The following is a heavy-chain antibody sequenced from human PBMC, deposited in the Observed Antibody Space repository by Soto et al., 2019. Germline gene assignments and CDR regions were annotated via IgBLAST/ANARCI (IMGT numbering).Heavy chain of an antibody. CDR2: IVPMLGTP. Sequence: QVQLVQSGAEVKEPGSSVRVSCKASGGTFSNFIMNWVRQTPGQGLEWMGGIVPMLGTPTYAEKFKGRVTISATGSASTAYMELTSRRSEDRATCDCATNGTCSTSRSHYTGMDVWGQGTTVTVS. V-gene: IGHV1-69*01. CDR3: ATNGTCSTSRSHYTGMDV. J-gene: IGHJ6*01. D-gene: IGHD6-6*01. CDR1: GGTFSNFI.